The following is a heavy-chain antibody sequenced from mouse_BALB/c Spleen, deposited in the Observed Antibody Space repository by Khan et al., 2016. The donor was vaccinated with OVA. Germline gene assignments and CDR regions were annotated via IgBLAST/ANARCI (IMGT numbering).Heavy chain of an antibody. V-gene: IGHV1S81*02. D-gene: IGHD1-1*02. CDR3: TRSGYGTFAY. J-gene: IGHJ3*01. Sequence: QVQLQQPGAELVKPGASVRLSCKASGYTFTSYYLYWVMQRPGQGLEWIGDINPNNGGTNFNEKFRTKATLTVDKSSNTAYMELSRLTSEDSAVYYCTRSGYGTFAYWGQGTLVTVSA. CDR2: INPNNGGT. CDR1: GYTFTSYY.